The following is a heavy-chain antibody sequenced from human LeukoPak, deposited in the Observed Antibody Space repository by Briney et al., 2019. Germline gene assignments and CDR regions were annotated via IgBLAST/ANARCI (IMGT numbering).Heavy chain of an antibody. D-gene: IGHD3-3*01. CDR1: DGSISSSNYY. CDR2: IYYSGST. V-gene: IGHV4-39*01. J-gene: IGHJ6*03. Sequence: SETLSLTCTVSDGSISSSNYYWGWIRQPPGKGLEWIGTIYYSGSTYYNPSLKSRVAIFIDTSKNQFSLKLSSVTAADTAVYYCARLRKSTIFGVVMTKHYYYYYMDVWGKGTTVTVSS. CDR3: ARLRKSTIFGVVMTKHYYYYYMDV.